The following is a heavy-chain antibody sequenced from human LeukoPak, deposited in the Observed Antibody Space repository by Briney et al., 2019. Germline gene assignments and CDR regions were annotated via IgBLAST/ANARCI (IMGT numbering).Heavy chain of an antibody. CDR3: AKIGRYTAQEDYYYYMDV. CDR1: GFTFSSYA. V-gene: IGHV3-23*01. CDR2: ISGSGGST. J-gene: IGHJ6*03. Sequence: PGGSLRLSCAASGFTFSSYAMSWVRQAPGKGLEWVSAISGSGGSTYYADSVKGRFTISRDNSKNTLYLQMNSLRAEDTAVYYCAKIGRYTAQEDYYYYMDVWGKGTTVTVSS. D-gene: IGHD5-18*01.